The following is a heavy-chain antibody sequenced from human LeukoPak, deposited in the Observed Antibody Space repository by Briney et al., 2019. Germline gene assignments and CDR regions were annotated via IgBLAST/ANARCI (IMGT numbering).Heavy chain of an antibody. D-gene: IGHD3-22*01. CDR2: ISTSSDYI. J-gene: IGHJ4*02. CDR1: GFTFSSYS. V-gene: IGHV3-21*01. CDR3: ARDRAGSSGSIPFDY. Sequence: GGSLRLSCAASGFTFSSYSMNWVRQAPGKGLEGVSSISTSSDYIYYADSLKGRFTVSRDNAKNSLYLQMNSLRADDTAVYYCARDRAGSSGSIPFDYWGQGTLVTVSS.